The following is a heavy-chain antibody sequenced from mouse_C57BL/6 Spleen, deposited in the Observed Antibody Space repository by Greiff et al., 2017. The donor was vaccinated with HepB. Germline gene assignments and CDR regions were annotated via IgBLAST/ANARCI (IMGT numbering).Heavy chain of an antibody. CDR3: ASLLTTVVYWYFDV. V-gene: IGHV1-26*01. Sequence: EVQLQQSGPELVKPGASVKISCKASGYTFTDYYMNWVKQSHGKSLEWIGDINPNNGGTSYNQKFKGKATLTVDKSSSTAYMELRSLTSEDSAVYYCASLLTTVVYWYFDVWGTGTTVTVSS. D-gene: IGHD1-1*01. CDR2: INPNNGGT. J-gene: IGHJ1*03. CDR1: GYTFTDYY.